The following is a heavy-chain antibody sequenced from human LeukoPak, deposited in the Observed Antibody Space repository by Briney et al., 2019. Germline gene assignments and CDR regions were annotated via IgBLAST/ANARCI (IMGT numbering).Heavy chain of an antibody. CDR3: ARDLSGVTGYTYGRGIDY. Sequence: GGSLRLSCAASGFTVSSYEMNWVRQAPGKGLEWVANIKKDGSEKYYVDSVKGRFTISRDNAKTSLYLQMNSLRAEDTAVYYCARDLSGVTGYTYGRGIDYWGQGTLVTVSS. CDR1: GFTVSSYE. J-gene: IGHJ4*02. CDR2: IKKDGSEK. V-gene: IGHV3-7*01. D-gene: IGHD5-18*01.